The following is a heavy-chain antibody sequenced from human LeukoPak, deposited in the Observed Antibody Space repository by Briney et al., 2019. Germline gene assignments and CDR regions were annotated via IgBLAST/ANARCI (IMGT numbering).Heavy chain of an antibody. V-gene: IGHV4-59*08. Sequence: PSETLSLTCTVSGGSISPFYWSWIRQPPGEGLEWIAYIYYSGSTRYSPSLKSRVAISVDTSNNQVSLKLSSVTAADTAVYYCARHGYCSGGSCYWDYWGQGTLVTVSS. J-gene: IGHJ4*02. CDR3: ARHGYCSGGSCYWDY. D-gene: IGHD2-15*01. CDR1: GGSISPFY. CDR2: IYYSGST.